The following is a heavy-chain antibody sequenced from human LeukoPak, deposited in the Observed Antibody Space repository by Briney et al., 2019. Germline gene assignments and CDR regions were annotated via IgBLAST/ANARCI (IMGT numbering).Heavy chain of an antibody. CDR3: ARYHPGGLDY. V-gene: IGHV4-34*01. J-gene: IGHJ4*02. D-gene: IGHD2-2*01. CDR2: INHSGST. Sequence: SETLSHTCAVYGGSFSGYYWSWIRQPPGKGLEWIGEINHSGSTNYNPSLKSRVTISVDTSKNQFSLKLSSVTAADTAVYYCARYHPGGLDYWGQGTLVTVSS. CDR1: GGSFSGYY.